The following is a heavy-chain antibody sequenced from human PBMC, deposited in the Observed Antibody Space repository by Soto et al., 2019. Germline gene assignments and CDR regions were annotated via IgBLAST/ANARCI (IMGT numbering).Heavy chain of an antibody. CDR1: DDSINSDNYY. CDR2: IYYRGNA. D-gene: IGHD3-9*01. J-gene: IGHJ4*02. CDR3: ARLEGLATITYYFDF. V-gene: IGHV4-39*01. Sequence: QLQLQESGPGLVKPSETLSLTCSVSDDSINSDNYYWGWIRQPPGKGLEWIGSIYYRGNAYYNPSLPRRLTLALAKSRSQFSLKLNSVSAADSAVYFCARLEGLATITYYFDFWGPGALVTVSS.